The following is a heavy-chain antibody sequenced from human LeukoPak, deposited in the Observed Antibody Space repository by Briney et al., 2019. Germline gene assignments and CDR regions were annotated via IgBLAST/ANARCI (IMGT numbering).Heavy chain of an antibody. Sequence: PGGSLRLSCAASGFTFSSYWMSWVRQAPGKGLEWVANIKQDGSEKYYVDSVKGRFTISRDNAKNSLYLQMNSLRAEDTAVYYCARVRPGIAVAGTFDYWGPGTLVTVSS. CDR1: GFTFSSYW. D-gene: IGHD6-19*01. CDR2: IKQDGSEK. J-gene: IGHJ4*02. CDR3: ARVRPGIAVAGTFDY. V-gene: IGHV3-7*01.